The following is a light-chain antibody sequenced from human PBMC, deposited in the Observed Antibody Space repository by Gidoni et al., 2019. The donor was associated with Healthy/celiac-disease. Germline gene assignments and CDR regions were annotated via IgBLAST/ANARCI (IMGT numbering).Light chain of an antibody. J-gene: IGKJ1*01. CDR3: QQSYNTPTWT. CDR1: QSISSY. Sequence: DIQMTQSPSSLSASVGDRVTITCRASQSISSYLNWYQQNPGKAPKLLIYAASSLQSGVPSRFSGSGSGTDFTLTISSLQPEDFATYYCQQSYNTPTWTFGQGTKVEIK. V-gene: IGKV1-39*01. CDR2: AAS.